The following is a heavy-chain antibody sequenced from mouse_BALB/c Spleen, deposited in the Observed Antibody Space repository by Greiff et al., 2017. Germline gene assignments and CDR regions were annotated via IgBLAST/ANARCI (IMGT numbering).Heavy chain of an antibody. CDR2: IYPGDGDT. CDR3: ARSRGYYGSSPYAMDY. J-gene: IGHJ4*01. Sequence: QVQLQQSGPELVKPGASVKISCKASGYAFSSSWMNWVKQRPGQGLEWIGRIYPGDGDTNYNGKFKGKATLTADKSSSTAYMQLSSLTSVDSAVYFCARSRGYYGSSPYAMDYWGQGTSVTVSS. V-gene: IGHV1-82*01. D-gene: IGHD1-1*01. CDR1: GYAFSSSW.